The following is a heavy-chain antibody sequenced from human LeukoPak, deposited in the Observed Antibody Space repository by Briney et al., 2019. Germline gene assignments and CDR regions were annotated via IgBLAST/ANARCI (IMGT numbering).Heavy chain of an antibody. CDR2: IYTSGGT. CDR3: ARIPAGWTVGATVP. D-gene: IGHD1-26*01. CDR1: GGSISSYY. Sequence: SETLSLTCTVSGGSISSYYWSWIRQPAGKGLEWIGRIYTSGGTNYNPSLRSRVTMSVDTSKNQFSLKLSSVTAADTAVYYCARIPAGWTVGATVPWGQGTLVTVSS. J-gene: IGHJ5*02. V-gene: IGHV4-4*07.